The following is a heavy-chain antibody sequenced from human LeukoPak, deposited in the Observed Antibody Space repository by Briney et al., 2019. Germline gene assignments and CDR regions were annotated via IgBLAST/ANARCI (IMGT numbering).Heavy chain of an antibody. CDR1: GGPISSYY. D-gene: IGHD1-26*01. V-gene: IGHV4-59*01. CDR2: IYYSGST. J-gene: IGHJ4*02. Sequence: SETLSLTCSVSGGPISSYYWSWIRQPPGKGLEWIGYIYYSGSTNYNPSLKSRVTISVDTSKNQFSLKLSSVTAADMAVHYCARGGGSYDPYDYWGQGTLVTVSS. CDR3: ARGGGSYDPYDY.